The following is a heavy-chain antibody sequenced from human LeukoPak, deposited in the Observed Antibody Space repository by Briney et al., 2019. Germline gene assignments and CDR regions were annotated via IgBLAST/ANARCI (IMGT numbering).Heavy chain of an antibody. D-gene: IGHD2-2*01. J-gene: IGHJ4*02. CDR2: INHSGST. Sequence: SETLSLTCAVYGGSFSGYYWSWTRQPPGKGLEWIGEINHSGSTNYNPSLKSRVTISVDTSKNQFSLKLSSVTAADTAVYYCARQDCSSTSCYRYFDYWGQGTLVTVSP. CDR1: GGSFSGYY. V-gene: IGHV4-34*01. CDR3: ARQDCSSTSCYRYFDY.